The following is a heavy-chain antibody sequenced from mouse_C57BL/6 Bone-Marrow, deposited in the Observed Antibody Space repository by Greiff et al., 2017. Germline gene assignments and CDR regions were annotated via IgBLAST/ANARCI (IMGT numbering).Heavy chain of an antibody. CDR3: ARESMWGLDY. CDR1: GFSLTSYA. V-gene: IGHV2-9-1*01. D-gene: IGHD2-10*02. CDR2: IWTGGGT. Sequence: QVQLKESGPGLVAPSQSLSITCTVSGFSLTSYAISWVRQPPGKGLEWLGVIWTGGGTTYNSTLKPRLSISKDNSKSQVFIKMNSLQTDDTARYYCARESMWGLDYWGQGTTLTVSS. J-gene: IGHJ2*01.